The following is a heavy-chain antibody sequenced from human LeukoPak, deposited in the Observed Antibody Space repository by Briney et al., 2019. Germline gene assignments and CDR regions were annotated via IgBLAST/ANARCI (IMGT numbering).Heavy chain of an antibody. CDR2: IYPADSDI. J-gene: IGHJ5*02. D-gene: IGHD2-15*01. Sequence: GESLQISCKGSGYSINNYWIAWVRQMPGKGLEWMGIIYPADSDIRYSPSFQGQVTISADKSTSTAYLQWNSLKASDTAMYYCARQEYCSGASCYTWFDPWGQGTLVTVSS. CDR3: ARQEYCSGASCYTWFDP. V-gene: IGHV5-51*01. CDR1: GYSINNYW.